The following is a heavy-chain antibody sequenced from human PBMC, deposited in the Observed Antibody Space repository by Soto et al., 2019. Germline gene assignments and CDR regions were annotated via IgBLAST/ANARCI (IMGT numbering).Heavy chain of an antibody. CDR1: GGSISSTNW. CDR3: ARDELGYCSSTSCYLLGGFDP. D-gene: IGHD2-2*01. V-gene: IGHV4-4*02. Sequence: SETLSLTCVVSGGSISSTNWWTWVRQPPGKRLEWIGEIYHNGSPTYSPSLKSRVTISVDTSKNQFSLKLSSVTAADTAVYYCARDELGYCSSTSCYLLGGFDPWGQGTLVTVSS. J-gene: IGHJ5*02. CDR2: IYHNGSP.